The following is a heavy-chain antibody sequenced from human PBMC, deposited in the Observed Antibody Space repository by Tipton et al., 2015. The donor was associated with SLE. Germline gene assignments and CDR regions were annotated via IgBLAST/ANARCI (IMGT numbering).Heavy chain of an antibody. Sequence: TLSLTCTVSGGSISSSHYYWDWIRQPPGKGLEWLGSIYSSGGTYYNPSLKSRVTISVDTSKNQFSLKLSSVTATDTAVYFCARVGYCSSPTCYSDSFDIWGQGTMVTVSS. V-gene: IGHV4-39*07. D-gene: IGHD2-2*01. CDR1: GGSISSSHYY. CDR2: IYSSGGT. CDR3: ARVGYCSSPTCYSDSFDI. J-gene: IGHJ3*02.